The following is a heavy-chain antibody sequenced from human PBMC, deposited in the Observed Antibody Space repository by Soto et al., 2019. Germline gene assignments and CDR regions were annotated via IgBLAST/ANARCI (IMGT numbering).Heavy chain of an antibody. CDR1: GYSFTSYW. J-gene: IGHJ5*01. CDR3: ARKHNRRRNWFDF. Sequence: PGESLKISCKGSGYSFTSYWIGWVRQMPGKGLEWMGIIYPGDSYTGYSPSFQGQVTVAADKSISTAYLQWSSLKASDTAIYYCARKHNRRRNWFDFWGQGTLVTVSS. D-gene: IGHD2-21*01. CDR2: IYPGDSYT. V-gene: IGHV5-51*01.